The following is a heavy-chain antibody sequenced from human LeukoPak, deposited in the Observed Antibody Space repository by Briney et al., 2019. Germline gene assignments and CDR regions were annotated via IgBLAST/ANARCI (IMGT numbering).Heavy chain of an antibody. V-gene: IGHV3-7*04. CDR1: GFTFSSYW. CDR2: KKGDGSDN. D-gene: IGHD1-26*01. CDR3: ARDLGYYRADY. J-gene: IGHJ4*02. Sequence: PGGSLTLSCAASGFTFSSYWMRWLRQAPGKGLEWVANKKGDGSDNHYVDSVRGRFTISRDNATNSLYLQMNSLRAEDTAVYYCARDLGYYRADYWGQGTLVTVSS.